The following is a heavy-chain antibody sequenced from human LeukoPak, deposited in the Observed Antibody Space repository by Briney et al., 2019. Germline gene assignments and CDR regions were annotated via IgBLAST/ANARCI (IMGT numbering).Heavy chain of an antibody. Sequence: GGALRLSCAASGFTFSDAWMSWVRQAPGKGLEWVGRIKSKTDGGTTDYAAPVKGRFPISRDDSKNTLYLQMNSLKIEDTAVYYCARYYGDSGSQYYFDYWGQGTLVTVSS. J-gene: IGHJ4*02. V-gene: IGHV3-15*01. CDR2: IKSKTDGGTT. CDR3: ARYYGDSGSQYYFDY. CDR1: GFTFSDAW. D-gene: IGHD3-22*01.